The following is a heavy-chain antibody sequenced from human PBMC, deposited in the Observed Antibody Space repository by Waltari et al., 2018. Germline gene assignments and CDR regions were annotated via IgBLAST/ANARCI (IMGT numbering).Heavy chain of an antibody. Sequence: QITLKESGPTLVKPTQTLTLTCTFSGFSLSTSGVGVGWHRQPPGKALEWLALIYWNDDKRYSPSLKSRLTITKDTSKNQVVLTMTNMDPVDTATYYCAHRPYDSSGYWNWFDPWGQGTLVTVSS. CDR1: GFSLSTSGVG. CDR3: AHRPYDSSGYWNWFDP. D-gene: IGHD3-22*01. CDR2: IYWNDDK. V-gene: IGHV2-5*01. J-gene: IGHJ5*02.